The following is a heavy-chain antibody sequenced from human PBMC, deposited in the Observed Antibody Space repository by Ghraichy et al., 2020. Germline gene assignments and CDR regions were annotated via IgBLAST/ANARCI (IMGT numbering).Heavy chain of an antibody. D-gene: IGHD3-3*01. CDR3: ASVNTIFGVVTYFDY. J-gene: IGHJ4*02. Sequence: SETLSLTCTVSGGSISSSSYYWGWIRQPPGKGLEWIGSIYYSVSTYYNPSLKSPVTISVDTSKNQFSLKLSSVTAADTAVYYCASVNTIFGVVTYFDYWGQGTLVTVSS. CDR1: GGSISSSSYY. V-gene: IGHV4-39*01. CDR2: IYYSVST.